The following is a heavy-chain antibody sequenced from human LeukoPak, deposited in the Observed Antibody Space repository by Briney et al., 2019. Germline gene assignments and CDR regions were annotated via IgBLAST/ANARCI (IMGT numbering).Heavy chain of an antibody. D-gene: IGHD2-2*01. CDR3: KGVVPAATRGVAFDI. J-gene: IGHJ3*02. V-gene: IGHV1-69*05. Sequence: GASVKVSCKASGGTFSSYAISWVRQAPGQGLEWMGGIIPIFGTANYAQKFQGRVTITTDESTSAAYMELSSLRSEDTAVYYCKGVVPAATRGVAFDIWGQGTMVTVSS. CDR1: GGTFSSYA. CDR2: IIPIFGTA.